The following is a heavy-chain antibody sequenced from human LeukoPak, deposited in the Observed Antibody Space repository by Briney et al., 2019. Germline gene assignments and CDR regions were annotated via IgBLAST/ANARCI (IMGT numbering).Heavy chain of an antibody. CDR3: AREIDAARVNWFDP. J-gene: IGHJ5*02. V-gene: IGHV3-21*01. Sequence: PGGSLRLSCAASGFTFSSYSMNWVRQAPGKGLEWVSSISSSSSYIYYADSVKGRFTISRDNAKNSLYLQMNSLRAEDTAVYYCAREIDAARVNWFDPWGQGTLVTVSS. D-gene: IGHD2-15*01. CDR2: ISSSSSYI. CDR1: GFTFSSYS.